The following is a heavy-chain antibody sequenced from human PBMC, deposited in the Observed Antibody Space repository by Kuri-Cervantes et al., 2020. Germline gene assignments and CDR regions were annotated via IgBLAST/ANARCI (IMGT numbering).Heavy chain of an antibody. CDR2: INHSGST. CDR1: GFTFSNAW. Sequence: GSLRLSCAASGFTFSNAWMSWVRQAPGKGLEWIGEINHSGSTNYNPSLKSRVTISVDTSKNQFSLKLSSVTAADTAVYYCARAGRYYYGSGSLPLDYWGQGTLVTVSS. V-gene: IGHV4-34*01. J-gene: IGHJ4*02. CDR3: ARAGRYYYGSGSLPLDY. D-gene: IGHD3-10*01.